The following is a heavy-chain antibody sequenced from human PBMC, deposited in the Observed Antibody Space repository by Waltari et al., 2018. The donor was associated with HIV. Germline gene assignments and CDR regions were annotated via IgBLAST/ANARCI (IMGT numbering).Heavy chain of an antibody. Sequence: QVQLVESGGGVVQPGGSLRPSCAASGFIFRDFAIHWVRQAPGKGLEWVAVISRDGSSKYYADSVQGRFTISRDNSKNSLHLHMNSLRPKDTAVYYCAREGIVAAPFDFWGLGTLVTVSS. D-gene: IGHD2-15*01. V-gene: IGHV3-30*01. CDR3: AREGIVAAPFDF. CDR2: ISRDGSSK. J-gene: IGHJ4*02. CDR1: GFIFRDFA.